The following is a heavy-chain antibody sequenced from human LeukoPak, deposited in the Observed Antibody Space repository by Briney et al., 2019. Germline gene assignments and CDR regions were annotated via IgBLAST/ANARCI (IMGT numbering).Heavy chain of an antibody. D-gene: IGHD3-9*01. CDR2: ITDSGNTI. V-gene: IGHV3-11*01. J-gene: IGHJ6*02. CDR1: GFTFSDYN. Sequence: GGSLRLSCAASGFTFSDYNMNWVRQAPGKGLEWVSYITDSGNTIHYADSVKGRFTISRDNAKNSLYLQMNSLRAEDTAVYYCARSIGLTGGGVDVWGQGTTVTVSS. CDR3: ARSIGLTGGGVDV.